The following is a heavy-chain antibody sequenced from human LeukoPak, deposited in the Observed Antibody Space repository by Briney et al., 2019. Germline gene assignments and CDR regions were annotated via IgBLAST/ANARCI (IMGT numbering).Heavy chain of an antibody. D-gene: IGHD4-17*01. CDR3: AGDGQPLDYGDAT. CDR1: GGSVSSGSYY. J-gene: IGHJ5*02. V-gene: IGHV4-61*01. Sequence: SETLSLTCTVSGGSVSSGSYYWSWIRQPPGKGLEWIGYIYYSGSTNYNPSLKSRVTISVDTSKNQFSLKLSSVTAADTAVYYCAGDGQPLDYGDATWGQGTLVTVSS. CDR2: IYYSGST.